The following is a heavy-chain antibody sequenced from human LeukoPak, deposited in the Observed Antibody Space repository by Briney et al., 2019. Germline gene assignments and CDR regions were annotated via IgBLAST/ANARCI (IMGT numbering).Heavy chain of an antibody. V-gene: IGHV3-23*01. Sequence: PGGSLRLSCAASGFTFSSYAMSWVRQAPGKGLEWVSAISGSGGSTYYADSVKGRFTISRDNSKNTLYLQMNSLRAEDTAVYYCAKVGSSSAGVSYYSDYWGQGTLVTVSS. J-gene: IGHJ4*02. D-gene: IGHD6-13*01. CDR2: ISGSGGST. CDR3: AKVGSSSAGVSYYSDY. CDR1: GFTFSSYA.